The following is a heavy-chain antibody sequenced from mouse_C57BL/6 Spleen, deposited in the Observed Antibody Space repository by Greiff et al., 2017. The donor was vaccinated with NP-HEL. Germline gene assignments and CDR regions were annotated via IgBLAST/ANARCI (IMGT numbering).Heavy chain of an antibody. CDR2: IYPGDGDT. CDR1: GYAFSSSW. D-gene: IGHD2-5*01. V-gene: IGHV1-82*01. J-gene: IGHJ4*01. CDR3: ARGGPYYSNYYAMDY. Sequence: LVEPGASVKISCKASGYAFSSSWMNWVKQRPGKGLEWIGRIYPGDGDTNYNGKFKGKATLTADKSSSTAYMQLSSLTSEDSAVYFCARGGPYYSNYYAMDYWGQGTSVTVSS.